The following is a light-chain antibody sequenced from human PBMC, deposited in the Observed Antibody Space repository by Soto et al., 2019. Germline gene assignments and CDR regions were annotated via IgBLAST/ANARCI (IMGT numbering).Light chain of an antibody. CDR3: QQYNDWPLT. CDR1: QSVSSN. V-gene: IGKV3-15*01. CDR2: GAF. J-gene: IGKJ1*01. Sequence: EIVLTQSPGTLSLSPGERATLSCRASQSVSSNLAWYQQKPGQAPSLLIYGAFTRATGIPARFSGTGSGTEFTLTISSLQSEDFALYYCQQYNDWPLTFGQGTKVDTK.